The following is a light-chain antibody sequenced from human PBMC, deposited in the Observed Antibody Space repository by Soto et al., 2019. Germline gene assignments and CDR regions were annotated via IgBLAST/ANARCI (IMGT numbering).Light chain of an antibody. CDR3: QQRSNWPLT. Sequence: EIGLTQSPVTLSLSPGERATLSCRASQSVGSYLAWYQQKPGQAPRLLIYDASNRATGIPARFSGSESGTGFTLTISSLEPEDFAVYYCQQRSNWPLTFGGGTKVDIK. J-gene: IGKJ4*01. V-gene: IGKV3-11*01. CDR2: DAS. CDR1: QSVGSY.